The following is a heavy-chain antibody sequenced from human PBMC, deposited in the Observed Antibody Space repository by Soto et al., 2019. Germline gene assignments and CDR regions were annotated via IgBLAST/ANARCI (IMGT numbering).Heavy chain of an antibody. CDR3: ARDRVAGIWGDAFDI. CDR2: INPYNANT. V-gene: IGHV1-18*04. D-gene: IGHD3-16*01. J-gene: IGHJ3*02. CDR1: GYTFPNHG. Sequence: ASVKVSCKTSGYTFPNHGINWVRQAPGPGLEWMGWINPYNANTNYAQKLQGRVTMTTDTSTSTAYMDLRSLTSDDTAVYYCARDRVAGIWGDAFDIWGQGTMVTVSS.